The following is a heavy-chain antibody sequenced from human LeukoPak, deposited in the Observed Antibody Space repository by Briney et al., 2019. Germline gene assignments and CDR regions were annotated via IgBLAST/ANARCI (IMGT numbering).Heavy chain of an antibody. V-gene: IGHV4-34*01. CDR2: INHSGST. J-gene: IGHJ4*02. D-gene: IGHD3-22*01. CDR3: ARGSGRYYYDSSGYLY. Sequence: PSETLSLTCAVYGGSFSGYYWSWIRQPPGGGLEWIGEINHSGSTNYNPSLKSRVTISVDTSKNQFSLKLSSVTAADTAVYYCARGSGRYYYDSSGYLYWGQGTLVTVSS. CDR1: GGSFSGYY.